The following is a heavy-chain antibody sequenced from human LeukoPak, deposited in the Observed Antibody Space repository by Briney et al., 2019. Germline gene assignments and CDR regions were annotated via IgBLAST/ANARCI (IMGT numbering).Heavy chain of an antibody. Sequence: ASVKVSCKPSVGTFTSYATCWGRQRPRPGLEWMGGINPIFGTANNAQKFQGRVTITADESTSTAYMELSSLRSEDTAVYYCARIGPPYSSSWSWFDPWGQGTLVTVSS. CDR3: ARIGPPYSSSWSWFDP. V-gene: IGHV1-69*13. CDR2: INPIFGTA. CDR1: VGTFTSYA. D-gene: IGHD6-13*01. J-gene: IGHJ5*02.